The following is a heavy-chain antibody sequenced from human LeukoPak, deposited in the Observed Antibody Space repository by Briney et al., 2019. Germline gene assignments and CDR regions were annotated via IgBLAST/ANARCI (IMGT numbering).Heavy chain of an antibody. J-gene: IGHJ4*02. CDR1: GFTFSSYE. D-gene: IGHD3-10*01. Sequence: GSLSLSCAASGFTFSSYEMNWVRQAPGKGLEWVSHISSSGTTIQYADSVRGRFTISRDNAKNSMYLQMSSLRAEDTAVYYCARDYASDYWGQGTLVTVSS. V-gene: IGHV3-48*03. CDR2: ISSSGTTI. CDR3: ARDYASDY.